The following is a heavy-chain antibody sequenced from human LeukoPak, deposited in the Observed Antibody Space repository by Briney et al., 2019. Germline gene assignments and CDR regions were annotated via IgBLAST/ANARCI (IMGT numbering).Heavy chain of an antibody. J-gene: IGHJ4*02. Sequence: SVKVSCKASGGTFSSYAISWVRQAPGHGLEWMGWIIPIFGTANYAQKFQGRVTITADKSTSTAYMELSSLRSEDTAVYYCARSRGYSYGDFDYWGQGTLVTVSS. CDR3: ARSRGYSYGDFDY. CDR1: GGTFSSYA. CDR2: IIPIFGTA. V-gene: IGHV1-69*06. D-gene: IGHD5-18*01.